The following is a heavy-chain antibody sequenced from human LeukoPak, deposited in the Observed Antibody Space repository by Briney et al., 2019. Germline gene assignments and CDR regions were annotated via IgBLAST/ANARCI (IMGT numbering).Heavy chain of an antibody. D-gene: IGHD7-27*01. J-gene: IGHJ4*02. V-gene: IGHV3-33*05. Sequence: GGSLRLSCAASGFTFSTYGVQWVRQAPGKGLEWVAVILGGGSKAHYADSVRGRFTVSRDNSKNTLYLQMNSLRAEDTAVYYCARDSITGDNSLDYWGRGTLVTVSS. CDR1: GFTFSTYG. CDR2: ILGGGSKA. CDR3: ARDSITGDNSLDY.